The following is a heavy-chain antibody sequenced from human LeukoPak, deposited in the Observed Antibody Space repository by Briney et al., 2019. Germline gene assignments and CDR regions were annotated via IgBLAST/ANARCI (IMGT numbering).Heavy chain of an antibody. V-gene: IGHV1-18*01. Sequence: ASVTVSCKASGYTFTSYGISWVRQAPGQGLEWMGWISAYNGNTNYAQKLQVRVTMTTDTSTSTAYMERSSLRSDDTAVYYCARYYGGNSDWFDPWGQGTLGTVSS. D-gene: IGHD4-23*01. J-gene: IGHJ5*02. CDR1: GYTFTSYG. CDR2: ISAYNGNT. CDR3: ARYYGGNSDWFDP.